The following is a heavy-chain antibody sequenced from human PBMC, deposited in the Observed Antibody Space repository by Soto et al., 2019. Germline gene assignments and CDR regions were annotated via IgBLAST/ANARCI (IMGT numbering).Heavy chain of an antibody. CDR1: GGSVSSGSYY. J-gene: IGHJ4*02. D-gene: IGHD1-26*01. V-gene: IGHV4-61*01. CDR3: ARASYGRRINHAH. Sequence: SETLSLTCSVSGGSVSSGSYYGSWIRPPPGKGLEWIGYIYYSGSTNYNPSLKSRVTISVDTSKNQFSLKLSSVTAADTAVYYCARASYGRRINHAHWGQGTLVTVSS. CDR2: IYYSGST.